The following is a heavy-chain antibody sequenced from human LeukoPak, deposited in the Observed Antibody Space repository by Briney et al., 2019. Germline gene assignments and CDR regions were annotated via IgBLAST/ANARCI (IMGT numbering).Heavy chain of an antibody. D-gene: IGHD2-15*01. Sequence: ASVKVSCKASGYTFTAYYMHWVRQAPGQGLEWMGWINPNSGGTNYAQKFQGRVTTTRDTSISTAYMELSGLISDDTAVYYCARDRERYRNYYYSMDVWGKGTTVTVSS. CDR1: GYTFTAYY. J-gene: IGHJ6*03. CDR3: ARDRERYRNYYYSMDV. V-gene: IGHV1-2*02. CDR2: INPNSGGT.